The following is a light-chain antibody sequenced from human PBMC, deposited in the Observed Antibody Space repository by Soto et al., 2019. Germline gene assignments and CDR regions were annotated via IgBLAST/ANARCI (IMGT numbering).Light chain of an antibody. V-gene: IGKV1-39*01. CDR3: QQTYSTPKT. CDR2: AAS. CDR1: QSISSY. Sequence: DIQMTQSLSSLSASVGDRVTITCRASQSISSYLNWYQQNPGKAPKLLIYAASSLQSGVPSRFSGSGSGTYFTLTISSLQPEDFATYYCQQTYSTPKTFGQGTKLEIK. J-gene: IGKJ2*01.